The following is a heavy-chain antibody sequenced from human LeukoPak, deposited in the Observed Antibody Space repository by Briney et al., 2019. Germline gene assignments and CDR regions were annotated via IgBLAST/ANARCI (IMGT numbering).Heavy chain of an antibody. D-gene: IGHD1-26*01. CDR2: IYTSGST. V-gene: IGHV4-4*07. CDR3: ARDLGGPTSYDAFDI. Sequence: SETLSLTCTVSGGSISSYYWSWIRQPAGKGLEWIGRIYTSGSTNYNPSLKSRVTMSVDTSKNQFFLKLSSVTAADTAVYYCARDLGGPTSYDAFDIWGQGTMVTVSS. J-gene: IGHJ3*02. CDR1: GGSISSYY.